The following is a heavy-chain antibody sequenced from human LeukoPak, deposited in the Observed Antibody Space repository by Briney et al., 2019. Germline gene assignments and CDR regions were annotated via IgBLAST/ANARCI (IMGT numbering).Heavy chain of an antibody. V-gene: IGHV3-66*02. CDR2: IYSGGST. CDR1: GFTVGSNY. D-gene: IGHD6-19*01. J-gene: IGHJ4*02. Sequence: GGSLRLSCAASGFTVGSNYMSWVRQAPGKGLEWVSVIYSGGSTYYADSVKGRFTISRDNSKNTLYLQMNSLRAEDTAVYYCARDGPAVAGRDYWGQGTLVTVSS. CDR3: ARDGPAVAGRDY.